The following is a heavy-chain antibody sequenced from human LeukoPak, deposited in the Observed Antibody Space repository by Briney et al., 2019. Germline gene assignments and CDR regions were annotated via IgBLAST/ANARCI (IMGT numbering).Heavy chain of an antibody. CDR2: IYYSGST. V-gene: IGHV4-31*03. J-gene: IGHJ5*02. CDR1: GGSISSGGYY. D-gene: IGHD3-10*01. CDR3: ASGVSFGEFKGWFGP. Sequence: SETLSLTCTVSGGSISSGGYYWSWIRQHPGKGLEWIGYIYYSGSTYYNPSLKSRVTISVDTSKNQFSLKLSSVTAADTAVYYCASGVSFGEFKGWFGPWGQGTLVTVSP.